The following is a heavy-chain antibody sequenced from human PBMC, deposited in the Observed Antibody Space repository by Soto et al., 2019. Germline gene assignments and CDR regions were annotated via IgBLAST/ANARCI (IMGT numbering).Heavy chain of an antibody. Sequence: QLQLQESGPGLVKPSETLSLTCTVSGGSISSSSYYWGWIRQPPGKGLEWIGSIYYSGSTYYNPSLKSRVTISVDTSKNQFSLKLSSVTAADTAVYYCARHRPLPIVVVPAATYLHGELQGWFDPWGQGTLVTVSS. CDR3: ARHRPLPIVVVPAATYLHGELQGWFDP. CDR1: GGSISSSSYY. D-gene: IGHD2-2*01. CDR2: IYYSGST. V-gene: IGHV4-39*01. J-gene: IGHJ5*02.